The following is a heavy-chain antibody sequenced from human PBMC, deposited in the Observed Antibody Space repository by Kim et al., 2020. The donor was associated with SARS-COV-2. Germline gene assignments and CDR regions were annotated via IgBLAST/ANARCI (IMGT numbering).Heavy chain of an antibody. D-gene: IGHD6-13*01. CDR3: ARVGKYSSSWYNFDY. Sequence: HALKSRVTISVDTSKNQFSLKLSSVTAADTAVYYCARVGKYSSSWYNFDYWGQGTLVTVSS. J-gene: IGHJ4*02. V-gene: IGHV4-59*01.